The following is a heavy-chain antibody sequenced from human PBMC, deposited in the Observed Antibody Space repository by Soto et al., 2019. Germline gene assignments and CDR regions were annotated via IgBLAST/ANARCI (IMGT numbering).Heavy chain of an antibody. J-gene: IGHJ6*02. Sequence: SVKVSCKASGGTFSSYAISWVRQAPGQGLEWMGGIIPIFGTANYAQKFQGRVTITADESTSTAYMELSSLRSEDTAVYYCATGYSSGWRIDYYGMDVWGQGTKVTVSS. V-gene: IGHV1-69*13. CDR1: GGTFSSYA. D-gene: IGHD6-19*01. CDR3: ATGYSSGWRIDYYGMDV. CDR2: IIPIFGTA.